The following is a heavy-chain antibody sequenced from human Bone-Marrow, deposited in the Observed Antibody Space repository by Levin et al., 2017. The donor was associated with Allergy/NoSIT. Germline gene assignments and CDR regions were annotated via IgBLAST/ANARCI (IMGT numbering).Heavy chain of an antibody. CDR1: GGTFRTSP. J-gene: IGHJ6*03. CDR3: ASALDLWSGYRMDV. Sequence: SVKVSCRASGGTFRTSPISWVRQAPGQGLEWVGGLIPASETPHYAQRFQGRVTITADISTTTCYMELSSLRFEDTAVYYCASALDLWSGYRMDVWGKGTTVIVS. CDR2: LIPASETP. D-gene: IGHD3-3*01. V-gene: IGHV1-69*06.